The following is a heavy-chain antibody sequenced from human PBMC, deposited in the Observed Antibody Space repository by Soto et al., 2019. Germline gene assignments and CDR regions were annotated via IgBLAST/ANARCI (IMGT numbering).Heavy chain of an antibody. J-gene: IGHJ6*02. CDR3: ASFGYCTNGVCAPYYYYGMDV. CDR2: IIPIFGTA. Sequence: QVQLVQSGAEVKKPGSSVKVSCKASGGTFSSYAISWVRQAPGQGLEWMGGIIPIFGTANYAQKFQGRVTITADESTSTAYMELSSLRSEDTAVYYCASFGYCTNGVCAPYYYYGMDVWGQGPTVTVSS. V-gene: IGHV1-69*01. CDR1: GGTFSSYA. D-gene: IGHD2-8*01.